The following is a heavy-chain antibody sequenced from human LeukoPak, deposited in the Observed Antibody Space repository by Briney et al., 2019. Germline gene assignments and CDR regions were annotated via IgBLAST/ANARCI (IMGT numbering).Heavy chain of an antibody. V-gene: IGHV4-39*01. D-gene: IGHD3-3*01. J-gene: IGHJ4*02. CDR3: ARLLFGPYYFDY. CDR2: IYYSGST. Sequence: PSETLSLTCTVSGGSLSSSNCYWGWIRQPPGKGLEWIGNIYYSGSTYYNPSLKSRVTLSVDTSKSQFSLKLSSVTAADTAVYYCARLLFGPYYFDYWGQGTLVTVSS. CDR1: GGSLSSSNCY.